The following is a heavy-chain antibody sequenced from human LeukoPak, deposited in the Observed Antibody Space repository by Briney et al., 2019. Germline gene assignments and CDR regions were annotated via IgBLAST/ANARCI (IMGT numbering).Heavy chain of an antibody. CDR3: ARETTGTANDY. J-gene: IGHJ4*02. V-gene: IGHV1-3*01. CDR1: GGTFSSYA. CDR2: INAGNGNT. D-gene: IGHD4-17*01. Sequence: ASVKVSCKASGGTFSSYAISWVRQAPGQRLEWMGWINAGNGNTKYSQKFQGRVTITRDTSASTAYMELSSLRSEDTAVYYCARETTGTANDYWGQGTLVTVSS.